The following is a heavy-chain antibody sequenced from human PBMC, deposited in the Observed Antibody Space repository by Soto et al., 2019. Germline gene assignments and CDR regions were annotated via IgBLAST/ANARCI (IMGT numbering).Heavy chain of an antibody. CDR3: ATHPKYYDFWSGYSFPYYFDY. Sequence: QVQLVQSGAEVKKPGSSVKVSCKASGGTFSSYAISWVRQALGQGLEWMGGIIPIFGTANYAQKFQGRVTITADESTSTAYMELSSLRSEDTAVYYCATHPKYYDFWSGYSFPYYFDYWGQGTLVTVSS. CDR2: IIPIFGTA. J-gene: IGHJ4*02. V-gene: IGHV1-69*01. D-gene: IGHD3-3*01. CDR1: GGTFSSYA.